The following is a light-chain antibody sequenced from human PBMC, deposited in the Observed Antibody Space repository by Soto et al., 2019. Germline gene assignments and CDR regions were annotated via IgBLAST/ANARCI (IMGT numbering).Light chain of an antibody. CDR3: QVWHRSSAV. V-gene: IGLV1-47*02. J-gene: IGLJ2*01. CDR2: SDN. Sequence: QSVVTQPPSASGTPGQKVTITCTGSSSNIGSNYVYWYQHLPGTAPKLLIFSDNERPSGVPERFSGSKSGTSASLAISGLRSEDEADYYCQVWHRSSAVFGGGTKLTVL. CDR1: SSNIGSNY.